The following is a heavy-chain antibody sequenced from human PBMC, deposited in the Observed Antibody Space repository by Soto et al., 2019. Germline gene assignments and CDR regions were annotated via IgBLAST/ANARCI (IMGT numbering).Heavy chain of an antibody. V-gene: IGHV4-4*07. CDR2: IYGSGSS. CDR1: GVSIKTYY. CDR3: ARDEYYDSNNWFDP. D-gene: IGHD3-22*01. Sequence: QLQLLESGPGLVKPSETLSLTCADSGVSIKTYYWSWIRQPAGKGLEWIGRIYGSGSSNYNPTLKSRVTMSADTSNNQVSLKLSSVTAADTAVYYCARDEYYDSNNWFDPWGQGTLVTVSS. J-gene: IGHJ5*02.